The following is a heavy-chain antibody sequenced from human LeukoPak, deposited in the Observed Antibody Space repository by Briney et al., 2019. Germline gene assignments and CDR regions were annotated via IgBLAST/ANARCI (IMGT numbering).Heavy chain of an antibody. CDR1: GFTFDDYA. Sequence: GGSLRLSCAASGFTFDDYAMPWVRQAPGKGLEWVSGISWNSGSIGYADSVKGRFTTSRDNAKNSLYLQMNSLRAEDTALYYCAKDMHYDSSGYYDGGFDYWGQGTLVTVSS. CDR2: ISWNSGSI. V-gene: IGHV3-9*01. D-gene: IGHD3-22*01. J-gene: IGHJ4*02. CDR3: AKDMHYDSSGYYDGGFDY.